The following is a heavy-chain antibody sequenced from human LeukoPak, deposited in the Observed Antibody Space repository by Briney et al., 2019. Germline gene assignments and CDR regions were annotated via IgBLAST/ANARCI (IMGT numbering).Heavy chain of an antibody. J-gene: IGHJ4*02. CDR3: AREGATTAFDY. CDR1: GFTFSNYA. Sequence: GGSLRLSCAASGFTFSNYAMSWVRQAPGKGLEYVSPISASGLSTYYTDSVRGRFTNSRDNSKNTLYLQMHSLRAEDTAVYYCAREGATTAFDYWGQGTLVTVSS. V-gene: IGHV3-23*01. D-gene: IGHD1-26*01. CDR2: ISASGLST.